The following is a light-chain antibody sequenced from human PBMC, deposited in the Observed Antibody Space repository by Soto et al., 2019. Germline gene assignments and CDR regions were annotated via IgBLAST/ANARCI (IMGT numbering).Light chain of an antibody. CDR2: SAS. V-gene: IGKV1-12*01. CDR3: QRTSSFPPYI. Sequence: DIQMTQSPSSVSASVGDRVTITCRASQGIDNWLAWYQQKPGRSPKILIYSASTLQDGVPSRFSGRGYGTDFTLTIIDLQPEDFATYFCQRTSSFPPYIFGHGTKLEI. J-gene: IGKJ2*01. CDR1: QGIDNW.